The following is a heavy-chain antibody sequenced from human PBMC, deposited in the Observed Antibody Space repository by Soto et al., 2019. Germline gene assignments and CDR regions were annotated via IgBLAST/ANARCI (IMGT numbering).Heavy chain of an antibody. D-gene: IGHD6-19*01. CDR1: GFIFRSYT. CDR2: ISWDGGKT. J-gene: IGHJ6*02. CDR3: AKDRAAVTGAYYYYAMDV. Sequence: PGESLKISCSASGFIFRSYTMHWVRQAPGKSLEWVSLISWDGGKTYYADSVKGRFTISRDNSKNSLHLQMNSLTTEDSASYYCAKDRAAVTGAYYYYAMDVWGQGTTVTVSS. V-gene: IGHV3-43*01.